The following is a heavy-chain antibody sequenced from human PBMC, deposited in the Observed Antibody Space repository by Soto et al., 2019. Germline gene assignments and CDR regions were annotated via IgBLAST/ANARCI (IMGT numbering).Heavy chain of an antibody. CDR2: IYYSGST. CDR1: GYSISNSNW. CDR3: ARVHEGYFGY. V-gene: IGHV4-28*01. D-gene: IGHD3-10*01. Sequence: QVQLQESGPGPVKPSDTLSLTCAVSGYSISNSNWWGWIRQPPGKGLEWIGYIYYSGSTYYNPSLKSRVTMSVDTSRNQFSLKLSSVTAMDTAVYYCARVHEGYFGYWGQGTLVTVSS. J-gene: IGHJ4*02.